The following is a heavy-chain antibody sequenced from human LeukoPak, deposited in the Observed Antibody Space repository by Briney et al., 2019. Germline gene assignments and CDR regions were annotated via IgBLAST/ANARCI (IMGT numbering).Heavy chain of an antibody. CDR2: ISRSSSII. CDR3: AKGRYYNILTGYPRQYYFDY. Sequence: GGSLRPSCAASGFTFSNYSMNWVRQAPGKGLEWVSYISRSSSIIYYADSVKGRFTISRDNAKNSLFLQMNSLRAEDTAVYYCAKGRYYNILTGYPRQYYFDYWGQGTLVTVSS. J-gene: IGHJ4*02. D-gene: IGHD3-9*01. V-gene: IGHV3-48*01. CDR1: GFTFSNYS.